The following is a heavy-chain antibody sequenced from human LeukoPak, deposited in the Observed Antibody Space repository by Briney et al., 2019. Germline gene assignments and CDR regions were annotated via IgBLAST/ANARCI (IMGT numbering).Heavy chain of an antibody. CDR1: GFTFSIST. V-gene: IGHV3-21*01. CDR3: ARSSSWYAYYFDY. Sequence: GGSLRLSCAASGFTFSISTMNWVRQAPGKGLEWVSSISSSSSTMHYADSVKGRLTISRDNAKNSLYLQMNSLRAEDTAVYYCARSSSWYAYYFDYWGQGTLVTVSS. J-gene: IGHJ4*02. CDR2: ISSSSSTM. D-gene: IGHD6-13*01.